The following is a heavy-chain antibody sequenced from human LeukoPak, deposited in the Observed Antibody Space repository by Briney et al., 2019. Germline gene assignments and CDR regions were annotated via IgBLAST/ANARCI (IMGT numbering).Heavy chain of an antibody. CDR3: VRDYVWGTSEPDY. Sequence: GGSLRLSCAASGFTFSSYAMSWFRQPPGKGLEWLANIKNDGSQTYYVDSVKGRFTISRDNAENSLYLQMNSLRDEDTAIYYCVRDYVWGTSEPDYWGQGTLVTVSS. J-gene: IGHJ4*02. D-gene: IGHD3-16*01. CDR1: GFTFSSYA. CDR2: IKNDGSQT. V-gene: IGHV3-7*01.